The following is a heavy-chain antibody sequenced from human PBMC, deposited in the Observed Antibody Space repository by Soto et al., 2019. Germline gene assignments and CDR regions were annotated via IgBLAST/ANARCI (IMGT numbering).Heavy chain of an antibody. CDR3: ARALREGLPIYYFDS. J-gene: IGHJ4*02. V-gene: IGHV2-26*01. Sequence: QVTLKESGPVLVKPTETLTLTCSVSGFSLSKARMGVSWIRQPPGKALEWLAHIFWNDERSYNTSLKSRLTISRDTSKSQVVLTMTNVDPVDTGTYFCARALREGLPIYYFDSWGQGTLVTVYS. CDR1: GFSLSKARMG. D-gene: IGHD1-26*01. CDR2: IFWNDER.